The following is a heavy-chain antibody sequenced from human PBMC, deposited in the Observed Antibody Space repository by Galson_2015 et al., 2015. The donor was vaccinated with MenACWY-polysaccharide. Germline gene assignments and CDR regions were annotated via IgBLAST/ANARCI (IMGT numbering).Heavy chain of an antibody. V-gene: IGHV1-69*01. J-gene: IGHJ4*02. CDR2: IIPIFGTA. CDR1: GGTFSSYA. CDR3: ARGELTVTTGAH. Sequence: SCKASGGTFSSYAISWVRQAPGQGLEWMGGIIPIFGTANYAQKFQGRVTITADESTSTAYMELSSLRSEDTAVYYCARGELTVTTGAHWGQGTLVTVSS. D-gene: IGHD4-17*01.